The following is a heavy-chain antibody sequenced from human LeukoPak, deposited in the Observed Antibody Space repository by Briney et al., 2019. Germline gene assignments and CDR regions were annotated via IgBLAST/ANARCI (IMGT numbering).Heavy chain of an antibody. CDR1: GYTFTSYA. V-gene: IGHV1-3*01. CDR2: INAGNGNT. Sequence: ASVKVSCKASGYTFTSYAMHWVRQAPGQRLEWMGWINAGNGNTKYSHKLQGRVTMTTDTSTSTAYMELRSLRSDDTAVYYCARDPGAYGDGCDYWGQGTLVTVSS. D-gene: IGHD4-17*01. J-gene: IGHJ4*02. CDR3: ARDPGAYGDGCDY.